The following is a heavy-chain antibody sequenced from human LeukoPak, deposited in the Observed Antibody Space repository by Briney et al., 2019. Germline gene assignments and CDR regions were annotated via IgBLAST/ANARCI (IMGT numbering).Heavy chain of an antibody. D-gene: IGHD1-26*01. Sequence: PGGSLRLSCAASGFTFSSYAMHWVRQAPGKGLEWVAAISYDGSNKYYADSVKGRFTISRDNSKNTLYLQMNSLRAEDTAVYYCARLKGATDFDYWGQGTLVTVSS. J-gene: IGHJ4*02. CDR3: ARLKGATDFDY. V-gene: IGHV3-30-3*01. CDR1: GFTFSSYA. CDR2: ISYDGSNK.